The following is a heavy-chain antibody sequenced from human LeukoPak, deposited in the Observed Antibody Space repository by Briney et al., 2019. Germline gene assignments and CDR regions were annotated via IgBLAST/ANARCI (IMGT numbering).Heavy chain of an antibody. V-gene: IGHV1-69*01. D-gene: IGHD3-16*02. J-gene: IGHJ3*02. CDR2: IIPIFGTA. Sequence: SVKVSCKASGGTFSSYAISWVRRAPGQGLEWMGGIIPIFGTANYAQKFQGRVTITADESTSTAYMELSSLRSEDTAVYYCARDSKTSYDYVWGSYRMTDAFDIWGQGTMVTISS. CDR1: GGTFSSYA. CDR3: ARDSKTSYDYVWGSYRMTDAFDI.